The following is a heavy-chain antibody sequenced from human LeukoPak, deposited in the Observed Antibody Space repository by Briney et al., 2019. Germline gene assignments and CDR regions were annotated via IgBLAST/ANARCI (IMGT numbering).Heavy chain of an antibody. CDR2: ISWNSGSI. Sequence: PGGSLRLSCAASGFTFDDYAMHWVRQAPGKGLEWVSGISWNSGSIGYADSVKGRFTISRDNAKNSLYLQMNSLRAEDTALYYCEMGDSSGYSPPVGYWARGTRVTVSS. CDR1: GFTFDDYA. CDR3: EMGDSSGYSPPVGY. D-gene: IGHD3-22*01. V-gene: IGHV3-9*01. J-gene: IGHJ4*02.